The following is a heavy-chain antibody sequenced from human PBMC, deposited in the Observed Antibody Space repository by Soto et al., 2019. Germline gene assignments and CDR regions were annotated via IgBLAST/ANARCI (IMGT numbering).Heavy chain of an antibody. CDR2: INHSGST. Sequence: SDTLSLTCAVYGGSFSGYYWRWIRQPPGKGLEWIGEINHSGSTNYNPSLKSRVTISVDTSKNQFSLKLSSVTAADTAVYYCAKVVPAAIGGDYYYYGMDVWGQGTTVTVS. J-gene: IGHJ6*02. CDR1: GGSFSGYY. V-gene: IGHV4-34*01. D-gene: IGHD2-2*01. CDR3: AKVVPAAIGGDYYYYGMDV.